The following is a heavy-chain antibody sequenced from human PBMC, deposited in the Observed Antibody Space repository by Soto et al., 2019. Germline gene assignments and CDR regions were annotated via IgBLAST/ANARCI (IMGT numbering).Heavy chain of an antibody. Sequence: GGSLRLSCAASGFSFSTYVLSWARQAPGKGLDWVSVISGSGGSTDYAGSVKGRFTISRDNSKNALYLQMNSLRAEDTALYYCAKVGGSGWFDAFDIWGQGTMVTVSS. V-gene: IGHV3-23*01. CDR3: AKVGGSGWFDAFDI. J-gene: IGHJ3*02. CDR2: ISGSGGST. D-gene: IGHD6-19*01. CDR1: GFSFSTYV.